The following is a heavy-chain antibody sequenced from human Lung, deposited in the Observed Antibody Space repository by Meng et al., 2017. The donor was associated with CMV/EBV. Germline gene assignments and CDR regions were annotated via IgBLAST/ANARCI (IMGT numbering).Heavy chain of an antibody. CDR3: ARDLRGYSGYDYPYYYYGMDV. Sequence: GEXXKISCAASGFTVSSNYMSWVRQAPGKGLEWVSVIYSGGSTYYADSVKGRFTISRDNAKNSLYLQMNSLRAEDTAVYYCARDLRGYSGYDYPYYYYGMDVWXQGTXVTVSS. D-gene: IGHD5-12*01. CDR1: GFTVSSNY. J-gene: IGHJ6*02. CDR2: IYSGGST. V-gene: IGHV3-53*01.